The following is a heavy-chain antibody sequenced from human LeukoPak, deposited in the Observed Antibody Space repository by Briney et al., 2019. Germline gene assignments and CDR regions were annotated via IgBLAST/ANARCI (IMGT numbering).Heavy chain of an antibody. CDR1: GGSISSYY. Sequence: PSETLSLTCTVSGGSISSYYWSWIRQPPGKGLEWIGYIYYSGSTNYNPSLKSRVTISVDTSKNQFSLKLSSVTAADTAVYYCARIPLRLWFGGPLPQQGWFDPWGQGTLVTVSS. J-gene: IGHJ5*02. D-gene: IGHD3-10*01. CDR2: IYYSGST. V-gene: IGHV4-59*08. CDR3: ARIPLRLWFGGPLPQQGWFDP.